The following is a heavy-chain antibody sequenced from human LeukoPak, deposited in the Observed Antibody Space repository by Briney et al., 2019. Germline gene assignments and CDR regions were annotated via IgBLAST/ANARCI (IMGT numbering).Heavy chain of an antibody. CDR2: ISDSGGAT. V-gene: IGHV3-23*01. J-gene: IGHJ4*02. CDR1: GFTFSSYW. Sequence: QPGGSLRLSCAASGFTFSSYWMSWVRQAPGKGLEWVAGISDSGGATNYADSVKGRFTISRDNRKNTLYLQMNSLRAEDTAVYFCAKRGVVIRVILVGFHKQAYYFDSWGQGALVTVSS. D-gene: IGHD3-22*01. CDR3: AKRGVVIRVILVGFHKQAYYFDS.